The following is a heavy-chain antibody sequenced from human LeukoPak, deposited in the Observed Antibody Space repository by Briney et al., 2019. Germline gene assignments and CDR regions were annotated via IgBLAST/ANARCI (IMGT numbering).Heavy chain of an antibody. D-gene: IGHD2-21*01. Sequence: GETLKISRKGSGYSFTSYWNGWVRQMPAKGLEWMRIIYPGDSDTRYSPSFQGQVTISADKSISTAYLQWSSLKASDTAMYYCARSGGDKADYWGQGTLVTVSS. V-gene: IGHV5-51*01. CDR3: ARSGGDKADY. J-gene: IGHJ4*02. CDR2: IYPGDSDT. CDR1: GYSFTSYW.